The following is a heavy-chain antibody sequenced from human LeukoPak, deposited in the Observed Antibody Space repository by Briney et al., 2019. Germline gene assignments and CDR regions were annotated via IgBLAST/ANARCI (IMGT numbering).Heavy chain of an antibody. Sequence: GGSLRLSCAASGFTFSSYGMHWVRQAPGKGLEWVAVISYEGSNKYYADSVKGRFTISRDNSKNTLYLQMNSLRAEDTAVYYCARDPPYYYDSSGYFGAFDIWGQGTMVTVSS. CDR2: ISYEGSNK. CDR3: ARDPPYYYDSSGYFGAFDI. V-gene: IGHV3-30*19. CDR1: GFTFSSYG. J-gene: IGHJ3*02. D-gene: IGHD3-22*01.